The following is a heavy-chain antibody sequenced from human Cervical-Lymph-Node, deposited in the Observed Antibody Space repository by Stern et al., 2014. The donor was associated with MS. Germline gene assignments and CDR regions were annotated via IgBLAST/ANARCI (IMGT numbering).Heavy chain of an antibody. CDR3: ARDEFSLTYRGVLGY. Sequence: VHLVESGGGVVQPGRSLRLSCVASGFTFSSYGMYWVRQAPGKGLEWVAVIWNDGSNKYYADSVKGQFTISRDNSKNTLYLQMNSLRAEDTAVYYCARDEFSLTYRGVLGYWGQGTLVTVSS. D-gene: IGHD3-10*01. J-gene: IGHJ4*02. V-gene: IGHV3-33*01. CDR2: IWNDGSNK. CDR1: GFTFSSYG.